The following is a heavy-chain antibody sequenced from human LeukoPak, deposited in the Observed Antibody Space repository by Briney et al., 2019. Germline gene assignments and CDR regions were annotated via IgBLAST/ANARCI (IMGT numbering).Heavy chain of an antibody. CDR1: GFTFSSYG. Sequence: GGSLRLSCAASGFTFSSYGMSWVRQAPGKGLEWVSAISGSGDSTFYADSAKGRFTISRDNSKNTLYLQMDSLRAEDTAVYYCASHYVSGSNNWLEPWGEGAVVTVSS. J-gene: IGHJ5*02. D-gene: IGHD3-10*01. CDR3: ASHYVSGSNNWLEP. V-gene: IGHV3-23*01. CDR2: ISGSGDST.